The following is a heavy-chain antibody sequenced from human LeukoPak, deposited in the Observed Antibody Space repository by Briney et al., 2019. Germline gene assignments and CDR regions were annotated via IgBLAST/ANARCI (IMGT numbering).Heavy chain of an antibody. V-gene: IGHV3-30*02. Sequence: PGGSLRLSCAASGFTFSSNGMHWVRQAPGKGLEWVAFIRYDGGNKYYGDSVKGRFTISRDNSQNTLYLQMNSLRAEDTAVYYCARDSANYYDSSGYHVTWGQGTLVTVSS. D-gene: IGHD3-22*01. CDR3: ARDSANYYDSSGYHVT. CDR1: GFTFSSNG. J-gene: IGHJ5*02. CDR2: IRYDGGNK.